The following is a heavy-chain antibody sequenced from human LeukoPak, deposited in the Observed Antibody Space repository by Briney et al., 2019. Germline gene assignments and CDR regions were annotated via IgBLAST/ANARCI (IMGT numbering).Heavy chain of an antibody. V-gene: IGHV4-59*12. Sequence: SETLSLTCTVSGGSISSYYWSWIRQPPGKGLQWIGYIYPSSFTNYNPSLESRVTMSVDTSKNQFSLKLTSVTAADTAVYFCARDTITRGLDYWGRGTLVTVSS. J-gene: IGHJ4*02. CDR1: GGSISSYY. CDR2: IYPSSFT. CDR3: ARDTITRGLDY. D-gene: IGHD3-10*01.